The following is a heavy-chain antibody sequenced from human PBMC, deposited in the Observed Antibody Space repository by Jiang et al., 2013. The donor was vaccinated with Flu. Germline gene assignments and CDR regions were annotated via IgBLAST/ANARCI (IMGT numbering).Heavy chain of an antibody. CDR2: INHSGST. V-gene: IGHV4-34*01. J-gene: IGHJ6*02. CDR3: ARHVVVVVAALYYYYYGMDV. CDR1: GGSFSGYY. Sequence: LLKPSETLSLTCAVYGGSFSGYYWSWIRQPPGKGLEWIGEINHSGSTNYNPSLKSRVTISVDTSKNQFSLKLSSVTAADTAVYYCARHVVVVVAALYYYYYGMDVWGQGTTVTVSS. D-gene: IGHD2-15*01.